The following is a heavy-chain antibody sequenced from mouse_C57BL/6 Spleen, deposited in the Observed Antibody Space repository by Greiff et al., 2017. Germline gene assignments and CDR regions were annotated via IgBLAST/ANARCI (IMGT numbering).Heavy chain of an antibody. CDR3: ARGGYYSNYGYFDY. J-gene: IGHJ2*01. D-gene: IGHD2-5*01. CDR1: GYTFTSYW. Sequence: QVQLQQPGAELVRPGSSVKLSCKASGYTFTSYWMHWVKQRPIQGLEWIGNIDPSDSETHYNQKFKDKATLTVDKSSSTAYMQLSSLTSEDSAVYYCARGGYYSNYGYFDYWGQGTTLTVSS. V-gene: IGHV1-52*01. CDR2: IDPSDSET.